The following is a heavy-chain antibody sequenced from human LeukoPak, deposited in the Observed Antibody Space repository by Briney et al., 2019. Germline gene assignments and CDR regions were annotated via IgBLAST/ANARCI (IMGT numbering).Heavy chain of an antibody. Sequence: PGRSLRLSCAASGFTFSSYGMHWVRQAPGKGLEWVAVISYDGSNKYYADSVKGRFTISRDNSKNTLYLQMNSLRAEDTAVYYCAKELLGYCSGGSCYPFDYWGQGTLVTASS. CDR3: AKELLGYCSGGSCYPFDY. V-gene: IGHV3-30*18. D-gene: IGHD2-15*01. J-gene: IGHJ4*02. CDR2: ISYDGSNK. CDR1: GFTFSSYG.